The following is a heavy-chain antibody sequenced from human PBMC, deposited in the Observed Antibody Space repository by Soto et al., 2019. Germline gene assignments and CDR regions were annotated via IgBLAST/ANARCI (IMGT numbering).Heavy chain of an antibody. V-gene: IGHV2-5*02. CDR2: IYWDDDK. CDR3: AHRRKTTLDS. J-gene: IGHJ4*02. CDR1: GFSLSTSGVG. D-gene: IGHD1-1*01. Sequence: QITLKESGPTLVKPTQTLTLTCTFSGFSLSTSGVGVGWIRQPPGKALEWLALIYWDDDKRYSPSLKSRLTSTKDTTKNQVVHTMINRDPVDTATYCGAHRRKTTLDSWGQGTLVTVSS.